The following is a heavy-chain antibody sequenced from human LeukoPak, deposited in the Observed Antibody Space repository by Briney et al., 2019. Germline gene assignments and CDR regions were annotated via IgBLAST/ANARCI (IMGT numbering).Heavy chain of an antibody. J-gene: IGHJ4*02. CDR1: GFTFSTYV. V-gene: IGHV3-23*01. Sequence: PGGSLRLSCAASGFTFSTYVMAWVRQAPGKGLEWVSAIDDSASFTYYADYVKGRFTISRDNSKNTLYLQMDSLRAEDTALYYYAKQHRSGSYPYNFDYWGQGTLVTVSS. CDR3: AKQHRSGSYPYNFDY. CDR2: IDDSASFT. D-gene: IGHD3-22*01.